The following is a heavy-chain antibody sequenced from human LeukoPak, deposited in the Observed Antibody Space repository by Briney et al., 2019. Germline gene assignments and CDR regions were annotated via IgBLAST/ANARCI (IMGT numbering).Heavy chain of an antibody. CDR2: IKRDGSQK. CDR1: GFTFSNYW. Sequence: HTGGSLRLSCAASGFTFSNYWMSWVRQAPGKGLEWVAHIKRDGSQKYYLDSVKGRFTISRDNAKNSLYLQMNSLRVEDTAVYYCARLGLEVGGPNWFDPWGQGTLVTVSS. V-gene: IGHV3-7*01. J-gene: IGHJ5*02. CDR3: ARLGLEVGGPNWFDP. D-gene: IGHD1-1*01.